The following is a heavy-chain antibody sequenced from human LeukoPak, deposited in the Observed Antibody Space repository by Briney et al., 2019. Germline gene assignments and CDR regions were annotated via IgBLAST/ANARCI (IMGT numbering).Heavy chain of an antibody. Sequence: SETLSLTCTVSGGSVSSSHYWGWIRQPPGKGLEWIGSIYYGGSTYYNPSLRSRVTTSVDTSKNQFSLKLSSVTAADTAVYYCARGGGGAVVPAVWGQGTLVTVSS. CDR2: IYYGGST. CDR3: ARGGGGAVVPAV. CDR1: GGSVSSSHY. D-gene: IGHD2-2*01. J-gene: IGHJ4*02. V-gene: IGHV4-39*07.